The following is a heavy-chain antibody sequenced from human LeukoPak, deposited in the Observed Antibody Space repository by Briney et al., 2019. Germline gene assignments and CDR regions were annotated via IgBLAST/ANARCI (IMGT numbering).Heavy chain of an antibody. D-gene: IGHD3-22*01. CDR3: ANAGYDRFLDY. CDR2: ISYDGSNK. J-gene: IGHJ4*02. Sequence: GGSLRLSCAASGFTFSSYAMHWVRQAPGKGLEWVAVISYDGSNKYYADSVKGRFTISRDNSKNTLYLQMNSLRAEDTAVYYCANAGYDRFLDYWGQGTLVTVSS. V-gene: IGHV3-30-3*01. CDR1: GFTFSSYA.